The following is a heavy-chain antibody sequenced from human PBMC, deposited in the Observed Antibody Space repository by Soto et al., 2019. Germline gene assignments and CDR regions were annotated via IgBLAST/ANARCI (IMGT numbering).Heavy chain of an antibody. Sequence: GGSLRLSCAASGFTFSSYEMNWVRQAPGKGLEWVSYISSSGSTIYYADSVKGRFTISRDNAKNSLYLQMNSLRAEDTAVYYCAREGVPAARDYYYYYGMDVWGQGTTVTVSS. CDR3: AREGVPAARDYYYYYGMDV. V-gene: IGHV3-48*03. J-gene: IGHJ6*02. D-gene: IGHD2-2*01. CDR1: GFTFSSYE. CDR2: ISSSGSTI.